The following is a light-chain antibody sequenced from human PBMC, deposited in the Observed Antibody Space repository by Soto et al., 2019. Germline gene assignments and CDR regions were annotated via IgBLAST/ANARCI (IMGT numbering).Light chain of an antibody. CDR3: SSYTSSSALEV. CDR2: DVT. CDR1: SSDVGGYNY. J-gene: IGLJ1*01. Sequence: QSVLTQPASGSGSPGQAVTISCTGNSSDVGGYNYVSWYQQHPGKAPKLMIYDVTNRPSGVSNRFSGSKSGNTASLTISGLQAEDEADYYCSSYTSSSALEVFGTGTKVTVL. V-gene: IGLV2-14*01.